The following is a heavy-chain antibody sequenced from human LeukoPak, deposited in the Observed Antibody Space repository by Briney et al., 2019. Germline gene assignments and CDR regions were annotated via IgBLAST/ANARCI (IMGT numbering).Heavy chain of an antibody. CDR1: GVPISSYY. D-gene: IGHD2-15*01. CDR2: IYYSGST. Sequence: PSETLSLTCTVSGVPISSYYWSWIRQPPGKGLEWIGYIYYSGSTNYNPSLKSRVTISVDTSNNQFSLKLSSVTSADTAGYYWAVDVARFDPWGRGTLVTGPS. J-gene: IGHJ5*02. V-gene: IGHV4-59*01. CDR3: AVDVARFDP.